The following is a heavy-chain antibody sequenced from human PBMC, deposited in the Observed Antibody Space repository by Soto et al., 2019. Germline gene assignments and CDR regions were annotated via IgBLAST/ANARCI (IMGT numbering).Heavy chain of an antibody. Sequence: QVQLQQWGAELLKPSETLSLTCAVYGGSFSGYYWNWIRQPPGKGLEWIGEINHSGRTSYNPSLKSRVTLSVDTSKNQFSLKLSSVTAADTAVYYCARGWGRIFDYWGQGTLVTVSS. CDR2: INHSGRT. CDR3: ARGWGRIFDY. D-gene: IGHD7-27*01. CDR1: GGSFSGYY. V-gene: IGHV4-34*01. J-gene: IGHJ4*02.